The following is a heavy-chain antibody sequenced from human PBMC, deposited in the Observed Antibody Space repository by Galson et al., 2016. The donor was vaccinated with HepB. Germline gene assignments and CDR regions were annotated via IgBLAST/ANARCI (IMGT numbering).Heavy chain of an antibody. CDR3: ATYDTVTGQLDP. J-gene: IGHJ5*02. CDR2: ILSNGGT. D-gene: IGHD6-19*01. Sequence: SLRLSCAASGFTFSSYWMHWVRQAPGKGLEWVSLILSNGGTYYTDSVKGRFSISRDTSKNTVYLQMNSLRAEDTAIYYCATYDTVTGQLDPWGQGTPFTVSS. V-gene: IGHV3-53*01. CDR1: GFTFSSYW.